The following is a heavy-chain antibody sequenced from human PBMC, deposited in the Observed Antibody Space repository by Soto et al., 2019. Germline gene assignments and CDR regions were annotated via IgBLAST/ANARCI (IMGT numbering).Heavy chain of an antibody. CDR3: VSDLGRDVSVPGAVFDY. J-gene: IGHJ4*02. CDR2: ISVYNDNR. V-gene: IGHV1-18*01. Sequence: QVQLVQSGTEVKKPGASVKVSCKASGYMFTSYGLNWVRQAPGQGLEWVGWISVYNDNRKYAKRLQGRVSLITDASTNTADMELRSLRSDATDISYCVSDLGRDVSVPGAVFDYWGQGNLVTVSS. CDR1: GYMFTSYG. D-gene: IGHD6-19*01.